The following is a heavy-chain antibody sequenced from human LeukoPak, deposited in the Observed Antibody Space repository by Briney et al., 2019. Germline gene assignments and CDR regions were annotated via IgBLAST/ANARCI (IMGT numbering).Heavy chain of an antibody. CDR2: ISSSGSTI. J-gene: IGHJ4*02. CDR3: ARDRGNGFNSYFFDY. Sequence: GGSLRLSCAASGFTFSSYEMHWVRQAPGKGLEWVSYISSSGSTIYYADPVKGRFTISRDNAKNSLYLQMNSLRAEDTALYYCARDRGNGFNSYFFDYWGQGTLVTVSS. CDR1: GFTFSSYE. V-gene: IGHV3-48*03. D-gene: IGHD5-24*01.